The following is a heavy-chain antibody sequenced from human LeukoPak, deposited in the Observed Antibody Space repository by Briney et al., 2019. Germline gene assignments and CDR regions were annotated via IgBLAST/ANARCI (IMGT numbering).Heavy chain of an antibody. J-gene: IGHJ4*02. Sequence: GGSLRLSCAASGFTFSSYWMSWVRQAPGKGLEWVANIKQGGSEKYYVDSVKGRFTISRDNAKNSLYLQMNSLRAEDTAVYYCASETYDYVWGSYRSNYFDYRGQGTLVTVSS. CDR1: GFTFSSYW. V-gene: IGHV3-7*01. D-gene: IGHD3-16*02. CDR2: IKQGGSEK. CDR3: ASETYDYVWGSYRSNYFDY.